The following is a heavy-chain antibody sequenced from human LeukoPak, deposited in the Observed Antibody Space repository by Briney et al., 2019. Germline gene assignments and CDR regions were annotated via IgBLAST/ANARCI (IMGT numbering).Heavy chain of an antibody. CDR3: AGRLDGDSEGYFQH. CDR2: IYWDDDK. J-gene: IGHJ1*01. V-gene: IGHV2-5*02. D-gene: IGHD4-17*01. Sequence: SGPTLVNPTQTLTLTCTFSGFSLSTSGMGVGWIRQPPGKALEWLALIYWDDDKRYSPSLQSRLTITKDTSKNQVVLTMTKMESVDTATYYCAGRLDGDSEGYFQHWGQGTLVTVSS. CDR1: GFSLSTSGMG.